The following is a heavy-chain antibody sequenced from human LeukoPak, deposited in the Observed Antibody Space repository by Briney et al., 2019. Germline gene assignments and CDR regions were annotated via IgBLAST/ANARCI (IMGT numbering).Heavy chain of an antibody. CDR2: ISSNGGST. Sequence: GGSLRLSCAASGFTFSSYAMHWVRQAPGKGLEYVSAISSNGGSTYYANSVKGRFTISGDNSKNTLYLQMGSLRAEDMAVYYCARGGWYDILTGYSDLWGQGTLVTVSS. D-gene: IGHD3-9*01. CDR1: GFTFSSYA. J-gene: IGHJ5*02. V-gene: IGHV3-64*01. CDR3: ARGGWYDILTGYSDL.